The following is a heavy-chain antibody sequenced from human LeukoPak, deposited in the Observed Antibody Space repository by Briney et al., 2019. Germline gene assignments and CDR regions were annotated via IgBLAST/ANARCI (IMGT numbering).Heavy chain of an antibody. D-gene: IGHD3-10*01. CDR3: ARCSLWFGELLALDY. CDR1: GGSISSYY. V-gene: IGHV4-59*01. J-gene: IGHJ4*02. CDR2: IYYSGST. Sequence: SETLSLTCTVSGGSISSYYWSWIRQPPGKGLEWIGYIYYSGSTNYNPSLKSRVTISVDTSKNQFSLKLSSVTAADTAVYYCARCSLWFGELLALDYWSQGTLVTVSA.